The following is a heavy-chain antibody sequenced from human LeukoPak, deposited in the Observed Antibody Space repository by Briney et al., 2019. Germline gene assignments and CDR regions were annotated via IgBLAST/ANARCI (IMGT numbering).Heavy chain of an antibody. CDR2: LYSGGST. J-gene: IGHJ3*02. V-gene: IGHV3-66*02. D-gene: IGHD2-15*01. CDR1: GFTVSRNY. CDR3: ASLLIVASAFHI. Sequence: GGSLRLSCAASGFTVSRNYMSWVRQAPGKGLEWVSVLYSGGSTYYTDSVKGRFTISRDNSKNTLFLQMNSLRVEDTAVYYCASLLIVASAFHIWAQGTMVAVSS.